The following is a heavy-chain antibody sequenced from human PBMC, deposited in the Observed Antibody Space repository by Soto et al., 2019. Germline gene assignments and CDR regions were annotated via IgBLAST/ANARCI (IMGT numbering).Heavy chain of an antibody. CDR2: IIPIFGTA. V-gene: IGHV1-69*01. CDR1: GDTFSSYA. D-gene: IGHD1-7*01. Sequence: QVQLVQSGAEVKKPGSSVKVSCKASGDTFSSYAISWVRQAPGQGLEWMGGIIPIFGTANYAQKLQGRVTITADESTSTAYMELGSLRSEDTAVYYCARGGNWNYGGDGWFDPWGQGTLVTVSS. CDR3: ARGGNWNYGGDGWFDP. J-gene: IGHJ5*02.